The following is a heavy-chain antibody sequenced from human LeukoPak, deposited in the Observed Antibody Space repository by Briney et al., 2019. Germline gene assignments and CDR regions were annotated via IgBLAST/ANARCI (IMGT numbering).Heavy chain of an antibody. CDR1: GYTFTGYY. V-gene: IGHV1-2*04. CDR3: ARENSSGWSGYFDY. D-gene: IGHD6-19*01. CDR2: INPNSGGT. Sequence: ASVKVSCKASGYTFTGYYMHWVRQAPGQGLEWMGWINPNSGGTNYAQEFQGWVTMTRDTSISTAYMELSRLRSDDTAVYYCARENSSGWSGYFDYWGQGTLVTVSS. J-gene: IGHJ4*02.